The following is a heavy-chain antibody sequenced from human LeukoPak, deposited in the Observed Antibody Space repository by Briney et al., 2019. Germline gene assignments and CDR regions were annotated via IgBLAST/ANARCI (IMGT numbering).Heavy chain of an antibody. J-gene: IGHJ4*02. CDR2: ISGSGGST. Sequence: GGSLRLSCAASGLTFSSYAMSWVRQAPGKGLEWVSGISGSGGSTFYADSVKGRFTISRDNSKNTLYLQMNSLRAEDTAVYYCANTDSSGYYFFGYWGQGTLATVSS. CDR1: GLTFSSYA. D-gene: IGHD3-22*01. CDR3: ANTDSSGYYFFGY. V-gene: IGHV3-23*01.